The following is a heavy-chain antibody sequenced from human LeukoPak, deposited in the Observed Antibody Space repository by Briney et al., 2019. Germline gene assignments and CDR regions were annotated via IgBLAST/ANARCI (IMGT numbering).Heavy chain of an antibody. Sequence: ATVKVSCKASGYTFTGYYMHWVRQAPGQGLEWMGWINPNSGGTNYAQKFQGRVTMTRDTSIGTAYMELSRLRSDDTAVYYCARDQSTIFGVASWYFDYWGQGTLVTVSS. CDR2: INPNSGGT. D-gene: IGHD3-3*01. J-gene: IGHJ4*02. CDR3: ARDQSTIFGVASWYFDY. CDR1: GYTFTGYY. V-gene: IGHV1-2*02.